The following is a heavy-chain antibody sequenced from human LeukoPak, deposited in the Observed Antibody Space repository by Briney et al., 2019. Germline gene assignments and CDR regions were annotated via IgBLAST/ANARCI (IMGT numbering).Heavy chain of an antibody. CDR2: ISAYNGNT. CDR1: GYTFTSYG. Sequence: GASVKVSCKASGYTFTSYGISWVRQAPGQGLEWMGWISAYNGNTNYAQKFQGRVTMTTDTSISTVFLELDRLTSDDTAVYYCARESERTPDFGINYYYYMDVWGEGTTVTVSS. CDR3: ARESERTPDFGINYYYYMDV. V-gene: IGHV1-18*01. D-gene: IGHD3-3*01. J-gene: IGHJ6*03.